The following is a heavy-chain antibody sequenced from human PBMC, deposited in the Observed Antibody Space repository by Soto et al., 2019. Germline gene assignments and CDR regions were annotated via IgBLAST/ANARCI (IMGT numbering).Heavy chain of an antibody. CDR3: ARIAASGRGWDV. J-gene: IGHJ6*02. V-gene: IGHV3-7*01. D-gene: IGHD6-13*01. CDR2: IKQDGSEE. CDR1: GFTFSSYW. Sequence: EVQLVESGGGLVQPGGSLRLSCVDSGFTFSSYWMSWVRQAPVKGLEWVGNIKQDGSEENYVDSVKGRFTISRDNAKNSMYLQMNSLGAEATAVYDCARIAASGRGWDVWGQGTTVVVSS.